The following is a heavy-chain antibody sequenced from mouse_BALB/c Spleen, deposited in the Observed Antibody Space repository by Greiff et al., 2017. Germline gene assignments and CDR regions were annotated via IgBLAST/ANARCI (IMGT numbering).Heavy chain of an antibody. Sequence: VQLKESGGDLVKPGGSLKLSCAASGFTFSSYGMSWVRQTPDKRLEWVATISSGGSYTYYPDSVKGRFTIARDNAKNTLYLQMSSLKSEDTAMYYCARHRGHYGSSFYAMDYWGQGTSGTVSS. CDR1: GFTFSSYG. D-gene: IGHD1-1*01. V-gene: IGHV5-6*01. CDR3: ARHRGHYGSSFYAMDY. CDR2: ISSGGSYT. J-gene: IGHJ4*01.